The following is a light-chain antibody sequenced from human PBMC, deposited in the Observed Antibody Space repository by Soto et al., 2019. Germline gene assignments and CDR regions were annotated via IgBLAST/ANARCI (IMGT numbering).Light chain of an antibody. CDR1: SSVVGGYNY. V-gene: IGLV2-14*01. J-gene: IGLJ1*01. CDR2: DVS. CDR3: SSYTSSSSYV. Sequence: QSVLTQPASVSGSPGQSITISCTGTSSVVGGYNYVSWYQQHPGKAPKLMIYDVSNRPSGVSNRFSGSKSGNTASLTISGLQADDEADYYCSSYTSSSSYVFVTGTKVTV.